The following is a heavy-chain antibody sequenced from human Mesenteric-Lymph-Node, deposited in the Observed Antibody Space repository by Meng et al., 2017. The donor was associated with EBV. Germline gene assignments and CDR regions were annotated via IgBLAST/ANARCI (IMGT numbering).Heavy chain of an antibody. J-gene: IGHJ4*02. V-gene: IGHV1-18*01. CDR2: SSGNTGNT. Sequence: QCQLVQSVGEGKRRGASVNVSCKASGYSFTSYGINWGRQDPAQELEWMAWSSGNTGNTEYEQTFQGRVIMTKDTSTSTAHMELRSLRSDDTAVYYCARDLVLLGAALGKEYWGQGTLVTVSS. CDR3: ARDLVLLGAALGKEY. CDR1: GYSFTSYG. D-gene: IGHD3-10*01.